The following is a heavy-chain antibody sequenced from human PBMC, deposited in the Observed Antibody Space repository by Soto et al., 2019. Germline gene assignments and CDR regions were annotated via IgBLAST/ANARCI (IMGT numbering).Heavy chain of an antibody. J-gene: IGHJ4*02. CDR2: IHNIGIX. V-gene: IGHV4-30-4*01. Sequence: SETLSLTCSVSGASIHNVGYFWSWIRQSPEKCLEWIGHIHNIGIXXNNPSLRXXVTISADTSIXQFSLALTSVTSADTXIYYCARGSTTENVDSWRQGILVTVSS. CDR1: GASIHNVGYF. CDR3: ARGSTTENVDS.